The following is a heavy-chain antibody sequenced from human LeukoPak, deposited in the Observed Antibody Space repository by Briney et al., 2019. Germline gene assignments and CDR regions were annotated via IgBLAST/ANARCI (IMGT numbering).Heavy chain of an antibody. CDR3: ALVRGGREGEFDY. CDR2: INSDGSST. V-gene: IGHV3-74*01. D-gene: IGHD3-10*01. J-gene: IGHJ4*02. CDR1: GFTFSSYW. Sequence: PGGSLRLSCAASGFTFSSYWMYWVRQAPGKGLVWVSHINSDGSSTNYADSVKGRFTISRDNARNTLYLQMNSLRAEDTAVYYCALVRGGREGEFDYWGQGTLVAVSS.